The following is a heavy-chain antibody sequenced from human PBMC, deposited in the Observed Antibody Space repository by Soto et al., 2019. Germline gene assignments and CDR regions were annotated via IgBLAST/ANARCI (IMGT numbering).Heavy chain of an antibody. CDR3: ARAHAPTLPFDY. CDR1: GGSIRNVY. V-gene: IGHV4-59*01. D-gene: IGHD2-15*01. CDR2: IFHSGNA. J-gene: IGHJ4*01. Sequence: SETLSLTCTVSGGSIRNVYWSWIRQPPGKGLEWIGFIFHSGNAKYNPSLKSRVTMSVDTSKNQFSLSLDSVTAADTAVYFCARAHAPTLPFDYWGQGALVTVS.